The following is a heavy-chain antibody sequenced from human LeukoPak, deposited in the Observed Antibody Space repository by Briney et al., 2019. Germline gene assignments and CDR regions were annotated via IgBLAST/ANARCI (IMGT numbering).Heavy chain of an antibody. CDR3: VLYGDYESPDGFDI. Sequence: GGSLRLSCAASGFTFSSYGMNWVRQAPGKGLEWVSAISGSGGSTYYADSVKGRFTISRDNSKNTLYLHMNSLRAEDTAVYYCVLYGDYESPDGFDIWGQGTMVTVSS. V-gene: IGHV3-23*01. D-gene: IGHD4-17*01. CDR1: GFTFSSYG. CDR2: ISGSGGST. J-gene: IGHJ3*02.